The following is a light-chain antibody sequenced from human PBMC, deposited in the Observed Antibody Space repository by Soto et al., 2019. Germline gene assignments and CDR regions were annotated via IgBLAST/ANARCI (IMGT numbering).Light chain of an antibody. V-gene: IGKV1-5*03. CDR1: QSIGTN. CDR2: KAS. CDR3: QHYNSYSET. Sequence: DIQMTQSPSSLSASIGDRVTLTCRASQSIGTNLNWYQRRPGKAPKLLIYKASTLKSGVPSRFSGSGSGTEFTLTISSLQPDDFATYYCQHYNSYSETFGQGTKVDIK. J-gene: IGKJ1*01.